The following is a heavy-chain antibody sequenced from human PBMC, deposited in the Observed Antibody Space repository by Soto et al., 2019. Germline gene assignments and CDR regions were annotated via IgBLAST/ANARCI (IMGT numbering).Heavy chain of an antibody. V-gene: IGHV3-74*01. CDR2: INSDGSTT. CDR1: GFTFSSYW. CDR3: ANGITMVRGGKTYYYYGMDV. D-gene: IGHD3-10*01. Sequence: PGGSLRLSCATSGFTFSSYWMHWVRQAPGKGLVWVSRINSDGSTTTYADPVKGRFTISRDNAKNTLYLQMNSLRAEDTAVYYCANGITMVRGGKTYYYYGMDVWGQGTTVTVSS. J-gene: IGHJ6*02.